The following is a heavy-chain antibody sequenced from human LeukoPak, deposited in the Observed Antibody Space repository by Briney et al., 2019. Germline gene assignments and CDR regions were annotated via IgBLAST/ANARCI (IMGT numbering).Heavy chain of an antibody. Sequence: GGSLRLSCAASGFTFSSYSMNWVRQAPGKGLEWVSSISSSSSFIYYADSVKGRFTISRDDAKNSLYLQMNSLRAEDTAVYYCARKGAGYSGYGIDYWGQGTLVTVSS. D-gene: IGHD5-12*01. J-gene: IGHJ4*02. CDR1: GFTFSSYS. V-gene: IGHV3-21*01. CDR2: ISSSSSFI. CDR3: ARKGAGYSGYGIDY.